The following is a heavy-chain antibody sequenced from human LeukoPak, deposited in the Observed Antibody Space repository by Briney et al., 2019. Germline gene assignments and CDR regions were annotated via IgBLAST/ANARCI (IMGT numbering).Heavy chain of an antibody. J-gene: IGHJ4*02. CDR3: ARALRNCSGGSCYPSLHFDY. CDR1: GGSISSGGYS. CDR2: IYHSGST. Sequence: SQTLSLTCAVSGGSISSGGYSWSWIRQPPEKGLEWIGYIYHSGSTYYNPSLKSRVTISVDRSKNQFSLKLSSVTAADAAVYYCARALRNCSGGSCYPSLHFDYWGQGTLVTVSS. V-gene: IGHV4-30-2*01. D-gene: IGHD2-15*01.